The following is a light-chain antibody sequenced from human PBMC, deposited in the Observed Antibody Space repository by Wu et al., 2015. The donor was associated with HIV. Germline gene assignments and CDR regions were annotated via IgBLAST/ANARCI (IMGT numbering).Light chain of an antibody. CDR2: GVS. V-gene: IGKV3-20*01. CDR1: QSVSRNY. J-gene: IGKJ2*01. CDR3: QQYGSSLVA. Sequence: EIVLTQSPGTLSLSPGERVTLSCRASQSVSRNYLAWYQQKPGQAPRLLMHGVSTRATGVPDRFSGSGSGTDFTLTISRLEPEDFAVYYCQQYGSSLVAFGQGTKLEIK.